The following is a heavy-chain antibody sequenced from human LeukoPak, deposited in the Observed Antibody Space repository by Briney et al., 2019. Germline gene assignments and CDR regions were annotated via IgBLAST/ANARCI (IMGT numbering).Heavy chain of an antibody. D-gene: IGHD5-12*01. CDR1: GGAFSSYA. CDR2: IIPIFGTA. Sequence: SVKVSCKASGGAFSSYAISWVRQAPGQGLEWMGGIIPIFGTANYAQKFQGRVTITTDESTSTAYMELSSLRSEDTAVYYCAMRYSGYDNPHQTDFDYWGQGTLVTVSS. J-gene: IGHJ4*02. V-gene: IGHV1-69*05. CDR3: AMRYSGYDNPHQTDFDY.